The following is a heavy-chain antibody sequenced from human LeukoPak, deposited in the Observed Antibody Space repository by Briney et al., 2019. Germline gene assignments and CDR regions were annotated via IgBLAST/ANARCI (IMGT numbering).Heavy chain of an antibody. CDR1: GFTFSDYY. CDR3: ARGGYYDSSGYYFDY. D-gene: IGHD3-22*01. Sequence: GGSLRLSCAASGFTFSDYYMSWIRQAPGKGLEWVSYITNSGSTIYYADSVKGRFTISRDNAKNSLYLQMNSLRAEDTAVYYCARGGYYDSSGYYFDYWGQGTLVTVSS. CDR2: ITNSGSTI. V-gene: IGHV3-11*04. J-gene: IGHJ4*02.